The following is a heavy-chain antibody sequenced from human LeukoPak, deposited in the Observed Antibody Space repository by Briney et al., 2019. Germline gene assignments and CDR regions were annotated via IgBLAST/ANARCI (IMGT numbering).Heavy chain of an antibody. Sequence: GGSLRLSCAASGFTFSSSDMHWVRQAPGKGLEWVAVISYDATNKYYADSVKGRFTLSRDNSKNTLFLQMNSLRAEDTAVYYCAKNTHAYAEIFDYWGQGTLVTVSS. CDR1: GFTFSSSD. J-gene: IGHJ4*02. V-gene: IGHV3-30*18. D-gene: IGHD2-2*01. CDR3: AKNTHAYAEIFDY. CDR2: ISYDATNK.